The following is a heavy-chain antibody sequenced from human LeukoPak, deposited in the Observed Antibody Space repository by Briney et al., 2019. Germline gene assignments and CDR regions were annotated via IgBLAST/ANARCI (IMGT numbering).Heavy chain of an antibody. CDR1: GGSISSGGYS. J-gene: IGHJ3*02. CDR2: IYHSGST. V-gene: IGHV4-30-2*01. D-gene: IGHD5-18*01. CDR3: AREEDTAMVKGAFDI. Sequence: SETLSLTCAVSGGSISSGGYSWSWIRQPPGKGLEWIGYIYHSGSTYYNPSLKSRVTISVDRSKNQFSLKLSSVTAADTAVYYCAREEDTAMVKGAFDIWGQGTMVTVSS.